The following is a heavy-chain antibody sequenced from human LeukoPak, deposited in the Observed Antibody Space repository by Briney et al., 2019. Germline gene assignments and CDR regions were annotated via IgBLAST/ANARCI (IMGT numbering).Heavy chain of an antibody. CDR1: GFTFSSYL. D-gene: IGHD6-13*01. CDR2: INSDGSIT. V-gene: IGHV3-74*01. Sequence: PGGSLRLSCAASGFTFSSYLMHWVRRAPGKGLVWVSRINSDGSITTYADSVKGRFTISRDNAKNTLYLQMNSLRAEDTAVYYCAGGISATGGGWGQGTMVTVSS. J-gene: IGHJ3*01. CDR3: AGGISATGGG.